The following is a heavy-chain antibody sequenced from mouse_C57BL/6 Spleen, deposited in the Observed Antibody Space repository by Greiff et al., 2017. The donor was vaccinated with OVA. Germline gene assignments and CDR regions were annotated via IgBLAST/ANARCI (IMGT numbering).Heavy chain of an antibody. V-gene: IGHV1-26*01. CDR2: INPNNGGT. CDR1: GYTFTDYY. D-gene: IGHD1-1*01. Sequence: EVQLQQSGPELVKPGASVKISCKASGYTFTDYYMNWVKQSHGKSLEWIGDINPNNGGTSYNQKFKGKATLTVDKSSSTAYMDLRSLTSEDSAVYYCARGYYGMGYWGQGTSVTVSS. CDR3: ARGYYGMGY. J-gene: IGHJ4*01.